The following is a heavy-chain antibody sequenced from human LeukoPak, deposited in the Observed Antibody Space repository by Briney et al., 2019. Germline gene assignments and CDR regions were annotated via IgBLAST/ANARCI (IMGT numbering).Heavy chain of an antibody. CDR3: ASPYYYDSSGYSYYFDY. D-gene: IGHD3-22*01. CDR2: ITSSSSTI. J-gene: IGHJ4*02. V-gene: IGHV3-48*01. Sequence: GGSLRLSCAASGFTFSSYSMNWVRQAPGKGLEWVSHITSSSSTIYYADSVKGRFTISRDNSKNTLYLQMNSLRAEDTAVYYCASPYYYDSSGYSYYFDYWGQGTLVTVSS. CDR1: GFTFSSYS.